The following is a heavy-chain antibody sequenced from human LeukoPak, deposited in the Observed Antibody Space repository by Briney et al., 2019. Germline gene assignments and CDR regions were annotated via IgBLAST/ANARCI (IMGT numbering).Heavy chain of an antibody. V-gene: IGHV1-69*13. J-gene: IGHJ4*02. CDR1: GGTFSSYA. Sequence: PWASVKVSCKASGGTFSSYAISWVRQAPGQGLEWMGGIIPIFGTANYAQKLQGRVTITADESTSTAYMELSSLRSEDTAVYYCARDSRGDYGDYFCVYWGQGTLVTVSS. CDR3: ARDSRGDYGDYFCVY. D-gene: IGHD4-17*01. CDR2: IIPIFGTA.